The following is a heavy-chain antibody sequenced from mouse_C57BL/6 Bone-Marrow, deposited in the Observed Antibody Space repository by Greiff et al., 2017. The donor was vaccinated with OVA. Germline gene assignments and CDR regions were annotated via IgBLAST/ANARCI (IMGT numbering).Heavy chain of an antibody. V-gene: IGHV5-4*01. CDR1: GFTFSSYA. CDR2: ISDGGSYT. D-gene: IGHD4-1*01. Sequence: EVKLVESGGGLVKPGGSLKLSCAASGFTFSSYAMSWVRQTPEKRLEWVATISDGGSYTYYPDNVKGRFTISRDNAKNNLYLQMSHLKSEDTAMYYCARDWDWFAYWGQGTTLTVSS. J-gene: IGHJ2*01. CDR3: ARDWDWFAY.